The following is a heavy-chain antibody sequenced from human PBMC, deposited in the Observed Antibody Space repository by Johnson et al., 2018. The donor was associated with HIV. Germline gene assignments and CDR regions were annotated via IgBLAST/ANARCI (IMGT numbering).Heavy chain of an antibody. J-gene: IGHJ3*02. CDR2: INRDGSST. D-gene: IGHD3-10*01. CDR1: GFTFSSYW. CDR3: ARERDPERGSQQSGVYAFDI. Sequence: MMLVESGGGLVQPGESLRLSCAASGFTFSSYWLNWVRQAPGKGLEWVSRINRDGSSTNYADSVKGRFTISRDNAKNTLYLQMSSLRAEDTAVYYCARERDPERGSQQSGVYAFDIWGQGTMVTVSS. V-gene: IGHV3-74*01.